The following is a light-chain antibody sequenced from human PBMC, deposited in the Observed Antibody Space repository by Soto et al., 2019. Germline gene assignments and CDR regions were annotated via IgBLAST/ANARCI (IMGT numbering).Light chain of an antibody. J-gene: IGKJ5*01. CDR3: QQYDNLLIT. CDR2: DAS. V-gene: IGKV1-33*01. CDR1: QDISNY. Sequence: SQMPLSPSSLSASVGDRVTITCHARQDISNYLNWYQQKPGKAPKLLIYDASNLETGVPSRFSGSGSGTDFTFTISSLQPEDIATYYCQQYDNLLITFGQGTRLEIK.